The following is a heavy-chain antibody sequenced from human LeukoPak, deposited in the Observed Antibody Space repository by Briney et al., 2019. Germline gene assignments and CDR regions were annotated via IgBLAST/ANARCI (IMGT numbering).Heavy chain of an antibody. Sequence: NPSETLSLTCTVSGGSISSYYWSWIRQPPGKGLEWIGYIYYSGSTNYNPSLKSRVTISVDTSKNQFSLKLSSVTAADTAVYYCARAIWSPGAFDLWGQGTMVTVSS. CDR1: GGSISSYY. CDR2: IYYSGST. D-gene: IGHD3-3*01. V-gene: IGHV4-59*01. J-gene: IGHJ3*01. CDR3: ARAIWSPGAFDL.